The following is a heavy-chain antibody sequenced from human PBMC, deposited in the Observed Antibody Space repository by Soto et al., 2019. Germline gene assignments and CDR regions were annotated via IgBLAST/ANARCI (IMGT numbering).Heavy chain of an antibody. Sequence: SETLSLTCTVSGGSISNYYWSWIRQPPGKGLEWIGYIFHSGSTNYKPSLKSRLTISVDKSKNQFSLWLTSVTAADTAVYYCARLGAQEIDPWGQGTLVTVSS. CDR1: GGSISNYY. J-gene: IGHJ5*02. CDR3: ARLGAQEIDP. D-gene: IGHD3-16*01. CDR2: IFHSGST. V-gene: IGHV4-59*01.